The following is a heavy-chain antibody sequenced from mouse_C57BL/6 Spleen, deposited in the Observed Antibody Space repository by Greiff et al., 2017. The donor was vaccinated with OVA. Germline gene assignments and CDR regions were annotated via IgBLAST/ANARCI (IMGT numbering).Heavy chain of an antibody. D-gene: IGHD2-5*01. CDR1: GYSLTSYG. CDR2: IWGGGST. J-gene: IGHJ3*01. CDR3: AKHRSNYVAY. Sequence: VQLQQSGPGLVAPSQSLTITCTASGYSLTSYGVDWVRQPPGKGLEWLGVIWGGGSTNNNSALIFRLSINKDNATSQVFLKMNSLQTDDTAMYYCAKHRSNYVAYWGQGTLVTVSA. V-gene: IGHV2-9*01.